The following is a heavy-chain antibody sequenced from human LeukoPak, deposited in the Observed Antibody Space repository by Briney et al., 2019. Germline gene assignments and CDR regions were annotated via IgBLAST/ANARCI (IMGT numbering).Heavy chain of an antibody. J-gene: IGHJ4*02. D-gene: IGHD5-12*01. CDR3: ARDHRMVATWSGFDY. Sequence: SETLSLTCTVSGGSISSGGYYWSWVRQHPGTGLEWIGYIYYSGSTYYNPSLKSRVTISVDTSKNQFSLKLSSVTAADTAVYYCARDHRMVATWSGFDYWGQGTLVTVSS. CDR2: IYYSGST. CDR1: GGSISSGGYY. V-gene: IGHV4-31*03.